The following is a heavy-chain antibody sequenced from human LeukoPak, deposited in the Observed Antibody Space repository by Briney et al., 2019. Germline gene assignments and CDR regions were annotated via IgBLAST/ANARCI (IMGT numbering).Heavy chain of an antibody. Sequence: AGGSLRLSCAASGFTFSDYAMHWVRQAPGKGLEWVAHIWYDGSNEKYADSVKGRFIISRDNSKNALYFQMNSLRAEDTAVYYCAKGIQPSDKNGLDLWGRGTLVTVSS. CDR3: AKGIQPSDKNGLDL. V-gene: IGHV3-33*06. CDR1: GFTFSDYA. CDR2: IWYDGSNE. D-gene: IGHD5-18*01. J-gene: IGHJ3*01.